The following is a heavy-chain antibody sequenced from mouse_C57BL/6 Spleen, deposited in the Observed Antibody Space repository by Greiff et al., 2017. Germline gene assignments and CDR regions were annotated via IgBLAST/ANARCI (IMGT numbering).Heavy chain of an antibody. J-gene: IGHJ3*01. Sequence: EVKLVESGGGLVQSGRSLRLSCATSGFTFSDFYMEWVRQAPGKGLEWIAASRNKANDYTTEYSASVKGRFIVSRDTYQSILYLQMNALRAEDTAIYYCARDVYYCGSIGIAYWGQGTLVTVSA. V-gene: IGHV7-1*01. D-gene: IGHD1-1*01. CDR2: SRNKANDYTT. CDR1: GFTFSDFY. CDR3: ARDVYYCGSIGIAY.